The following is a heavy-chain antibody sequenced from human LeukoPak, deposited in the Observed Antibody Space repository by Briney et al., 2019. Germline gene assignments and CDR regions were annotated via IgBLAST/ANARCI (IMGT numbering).Heavy chain of an antibody. CDR2: ISGSGGST. CDR3: ARGYCSTTSCSYFDY. J-gene: IGHJ4*02. CDR1: RFTFSNYA. V-gene: IGHV3-23*01. Sequence: GGSLRLSCAASRFTFSNYAMTWVRQAPGKGLEWVSVISGSGGSTYYADSVKGRFTISRDNSKNTLYLQMNSLRAEDTAVYYCARGYCSTTSCSYFDYWGQGALVTVSS. D-gene: IGHD2-2*01.